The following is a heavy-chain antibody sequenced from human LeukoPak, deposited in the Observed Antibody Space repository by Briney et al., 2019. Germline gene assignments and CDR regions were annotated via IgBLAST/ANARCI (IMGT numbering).Heavy chain of an antibody. CDR2: VSGNGGNT. CDR1: GFSFSHYA. J-gene: IGHJ5*02. D-gene: IGHD6-13*01. V-gene: IGHV3-23*01. CDR3: ARFGRWYSSSPRGHNWFDP. Sequence: GGSLRLSCAASGFSFSHYAICWVRQAPGKGLEWVSTVSGNGGNTYYADSVKGRFTVSRDNSKSTLYLQMNSLRAEDTAVYYCARFGRWYSSSPRGHNWFDPWGQGTLVTVSS.